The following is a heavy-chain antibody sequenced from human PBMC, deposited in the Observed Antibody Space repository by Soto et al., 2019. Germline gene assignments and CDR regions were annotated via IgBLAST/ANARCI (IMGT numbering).Heavy chain of an antibody. Sequence: GGSLRLSCAASGFTFSSYEMNWVRQAPGKGLEWVSYISSSGSTIYYADSVKGRSTISRDNAKNSLYLQMNSLRAEDTAVYYCARGAAAGTSYYYYGMDVWGQGTKVTVSS. CDR3: ARGAAAGTSYYYYGMDV. CDR2: ISSSGSTI. V-gene: IGHV3-48*03. CDR1: GFTFSSYE. D-gene: IGHD1-1*01. J-gene: IGHJ6*02.